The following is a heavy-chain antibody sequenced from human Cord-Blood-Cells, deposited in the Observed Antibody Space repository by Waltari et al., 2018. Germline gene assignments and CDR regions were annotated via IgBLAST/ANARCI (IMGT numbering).Heavy chain of an antibody. CDR2: IYHSGRT. CDR3: ARGRVYDIVVVPAAKGAFDI. Sequence: QVQLQESGPGLVKPSETLSLTRTDSGYSISSGYYWGCIRLPPAKGLEWIGSIYHSGRTSYNPSLKSRVTISVDTSKNQFSLKLSSVTAADTAVYYCARGRVYDIVVVPAAKGAFDIWGQGTMVTVSS. D-gene: IGHD2-2*01. V-gene: IGHV4-38-2*02. CDR1: GYSISSGYY. J-gene: IGHJ3*02.